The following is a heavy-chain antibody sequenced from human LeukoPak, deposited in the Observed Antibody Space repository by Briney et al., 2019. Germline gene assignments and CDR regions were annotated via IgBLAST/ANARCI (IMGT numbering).Heavy chain of an antibody. J-gene: IGHJ4*02. CDR2: IIPILGIA. D-gene: IGHD2-2*02. Sequence: ASVKVSCKASGGTFSSYAISWVRQAPGQGLEWMGRIIPILGIANYAQKFQGRVTITADKSTSTAYMELSSLRSKDTAVYYCATNGGLVVPAAIDIPFDYWGQGTLVTVSS. CDR3: ATNGGLVVPAAIDIPFDY. V-gene: IGHV1-69*04. CDR1: GGTFSSYA.